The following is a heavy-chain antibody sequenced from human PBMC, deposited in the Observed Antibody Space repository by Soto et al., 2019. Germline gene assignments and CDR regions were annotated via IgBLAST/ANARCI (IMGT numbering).Heavy chain of an antibody. D-gene: IGHD6-19*01. CDR3: ARLGEQWLVIY. J-gene: IGHJ4*02. CDR2: IYYSGIP. Sequence: QLQLQESGPGLVKPSETLSLTCTVSGGSISSSSYYWGWIRQPPGKGLEWIGSIYYSGIPYYNPTLTSRVTISVNTSKTQFSLMPSSVTAADTAVYYCARLGEQWLVIYWGQGTLVTVSS. V-gene: IGHV4-39*01. CDR1: GGSISSSSYY.